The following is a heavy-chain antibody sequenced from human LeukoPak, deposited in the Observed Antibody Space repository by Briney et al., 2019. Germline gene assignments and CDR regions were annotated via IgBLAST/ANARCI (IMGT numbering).Heavy chain of an antibody. V-gene: IGHV3-23*01. CDR1: GFTFSNYA. CDR3: AEDRRGNWNYVGAFDM. D-gene: IGHD1-7*01. J-gene: IGHJ3*02. Sequence: GGSLRLSCAASGFTFSNYAMSWVRQAPGKGLEWFSAISESGGTTYYADSVKGRFTISRDNSKNTLYLQMNSLRAGDTAIYFCAEDRRGNWNYVGAFDMWGHGTMVTVSS. CDR2: ISESGGTT.